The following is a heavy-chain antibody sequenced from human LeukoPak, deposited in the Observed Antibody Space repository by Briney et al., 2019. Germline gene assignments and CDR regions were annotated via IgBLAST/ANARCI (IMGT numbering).Heavy chain of an antibody. V-gene: IGHV3-30*02. J-gene: IGHJ4*02. CDR3: AKDRVVPAAIPDY. D-gene: IGHD2-2*02. CDR1: GFTFSSYG. CDR2: IRYDGSNK. Sequence: GGSLRLSCAASGFTFSSYGMHWVRQAPGKGLEWVAFIRYDGSNKYYADSVKGRFTISRDNSKNTLYLQMNSLRAEDTAVYYCAKDRVVPAAIPDYWGPGKLVTVSS.